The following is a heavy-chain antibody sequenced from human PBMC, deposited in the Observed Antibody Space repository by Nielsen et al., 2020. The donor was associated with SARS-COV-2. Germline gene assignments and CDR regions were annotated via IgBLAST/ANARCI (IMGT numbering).Heavy chain of an antibody. CDR2: ISYDGSNK. CDR3: ARVRKEYYYDSSGYYSHYYYYGMDV. J-gene: IGHJ6*02. D-gene: IGHD3-22*01. Sequence: VRQAPGKGLEWVAVISYDGSNKYYADSVKGRFTISRDNSKNTLYLQMNSLRAEDTAVYYCARVRKEYYYDSSGYYSHYYYYGMDVWGQGTTVTVSS. V-gene: IGHV3-30*04.